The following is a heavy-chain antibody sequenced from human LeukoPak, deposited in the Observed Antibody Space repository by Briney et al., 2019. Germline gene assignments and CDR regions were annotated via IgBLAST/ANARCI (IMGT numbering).Heavy chain of an antibody. CDR2: INPNSGGT. CDR3: ARDLAQGLEVGIHYYYYMDV. J-gene: IGHJ6*03. V-gene: IGHV1-2*02. CDR1: GYTFTGYY. D-gene: IGHD2-15*01. Sequence: ASVKVSCKASGYTFTGYYMHWVRQAPGQGLEWMGWINPNSGGTNYAQKFQGRVTMTRDTSISTAYMELSRLRSDDTAVYYCARDLAQGLEVGIHYYYYMDVWGKGTTVTVSS.